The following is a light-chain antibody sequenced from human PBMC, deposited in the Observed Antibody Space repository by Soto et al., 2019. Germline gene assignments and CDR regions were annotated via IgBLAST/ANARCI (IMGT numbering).Light chain of an antibody. J-gene: IGLJ1*01. CDR1: KLGNKY. V-gene: IGLV3-1*01. CDR3: QAWDSSYV. CDR2: QDT. Sequence: SYELTQPPSVSVSPVQTATITCSGDKLGNKYTSWYQQKPGQSPVLIIYQDTRRPSGIPERFSGSNSGTTATLTISGTQAMDEADYYCQAWDSSYVFGTGTKLTVL.